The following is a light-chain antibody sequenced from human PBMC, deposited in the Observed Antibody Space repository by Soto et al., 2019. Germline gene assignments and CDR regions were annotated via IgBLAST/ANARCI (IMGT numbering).Light chain of an antibody. CDR2: WAS. J-gene: IGKJ3*01. CDR1: QSILYSSNNKNY. V-gene: IGKV4-1*01. CDR3: QQYYSTPDT. Sequence: DIVMTQSPDSLAVSLGERATINCKSSQSILYSSNNKNYLAWYQQRPGQPPKLLIYWASTRESGVPDRFSGSGSGTDFTLTSSSLQVEDVAVYYCQQYYSTPDTFGPGTKVDIK.